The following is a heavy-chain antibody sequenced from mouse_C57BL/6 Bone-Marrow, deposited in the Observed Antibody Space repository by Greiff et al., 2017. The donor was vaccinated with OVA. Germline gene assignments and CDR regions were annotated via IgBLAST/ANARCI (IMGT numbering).Heavy chain of an antibody. CDR2: ISSGSSTL. CDR3: ARINYWYFDV. J-gene: IGHJ1*03. CDR1: GFTFSDYG. V-gene: IGHV5-17*01. Sequence: EVMLVESGGGLVKPGGSLKLSCAASGFTFSDYGMHWVRQAPEKGLEWVAYISSGSSTLYYADTVKGRFTISSGNAKNTLFLQMTSLRSEDTAMYYCARINYWYFDVWGTGTTVTVSS.